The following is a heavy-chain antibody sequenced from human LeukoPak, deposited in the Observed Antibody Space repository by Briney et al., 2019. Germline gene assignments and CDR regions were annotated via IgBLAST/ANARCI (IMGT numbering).Heavy chain of an antibody. V-gene: IGHV4-4*07. D-gene: IGHD4-17*01. Sequence: SETLSLTCTVSGGSISSYYWSWIRQPPGKGLEWIGRIYTSGSTNYNPSLKSRVTMSVDTSKNQFSLKLSSVTAADTAVYYCARSHDYGDRWWASAWFDPGGQGTLGTVSS. CDR2: IYTSGST. CDR3: ARSHDYGDRWWASAWFDP. J-gene: IGHJ5*02. CDR1: GGSISSYY.